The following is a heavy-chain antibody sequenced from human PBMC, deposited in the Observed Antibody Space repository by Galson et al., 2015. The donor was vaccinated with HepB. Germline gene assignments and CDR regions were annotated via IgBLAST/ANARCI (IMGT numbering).Heavy chain of an antibody. Sequence: SLRLSCAASGFTFDDYAMHWVRQAPGKGLEWVSLISRDGGRTYYADSVKGRFTISRDNARNSLYLQMTSLRGEDTAFYYCAKDLWRLGASVEAAALDYWGPGTLGTVSS. J-gene: IGHJ4*02. V-gene: IGHV3-43D*03. CDR1: GFTFDDYA. CDR2: ISRDGGRT. CDR3: AKDLWRLGASVEAAALDY. D-gene: IGHD6-13*01.